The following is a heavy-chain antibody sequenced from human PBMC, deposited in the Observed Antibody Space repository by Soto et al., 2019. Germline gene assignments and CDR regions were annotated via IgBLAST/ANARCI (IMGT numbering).Heavy chain of an antibody. CDR1: GGTFSSYA. Sequence: GASVKVSCKASGGTFSSYATSWVRQAPGQGLEWMGGIIPIFGTANYAQKFQGRVTITADKSTSTAYMELSSLRSEDTAVYYCARPRRYDSSGRLYGMDVWGQGTTVTVSS. CDR2: IIPIFGTA. V-gene: IGHV1-69*06. D-gene: IGHD3-22*01. CDR3: ARPRRYDSSGRLYGMDV. J-gene: IGHJ6*02.